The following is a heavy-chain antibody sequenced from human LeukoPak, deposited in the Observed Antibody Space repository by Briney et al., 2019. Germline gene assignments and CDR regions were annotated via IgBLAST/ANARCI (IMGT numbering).Heavy chain of an antibody. CDR1: GFTFSNAW. J-gene: IGHJ4*02. CDR2: IKSKTDGGTT. CDR3: STDRGSRYGIVAF. Sequence: GGSLRLSCAASGFTFSNAWMSWVRQAPGKGLEWVGRIKSKTDGGTTDYAAPVKGRFTISRDDSKNTLYLQMNSLKTGDTAVYYCSTDRGSRYGIVAFWGQGTLVTVSS. D-gene: IGHD3-22*01. V-gene: IGHV3-15*01.